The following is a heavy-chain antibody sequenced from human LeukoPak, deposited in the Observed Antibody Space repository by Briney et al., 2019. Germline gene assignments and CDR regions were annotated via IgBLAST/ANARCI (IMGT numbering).Heavy chain of an antibody. CDR1: GYPISSGYY. CDR3: ARGPPDCSSTSCYAFDAFDI. V-gene: IGHV4-38-2*02. CDR2: MYSSGST. J-gene: IGHJ3*02. D-gene: IGHD2-2*01. Sequence: SETLSLTCTVSGYPISSGYYWGWIRQPPGKGLEWIGSMYSSGSTYYNPSLKSRVTISVDTSKNQFSLKLSSVTAADTAVYYCARGPPDCSSTSCYAFDAFDIWGQGTMVTVSS.